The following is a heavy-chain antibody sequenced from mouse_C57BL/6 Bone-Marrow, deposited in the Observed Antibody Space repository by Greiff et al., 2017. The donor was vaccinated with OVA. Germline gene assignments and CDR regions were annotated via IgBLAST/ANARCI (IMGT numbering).Heavy chain of an antibody. Sequence: VQVVESGAELVRPGASVKLSCKASGYTFTDYYINWVKQRPGQGLEWIARIYPGSGNTYYNEKFKGKATLTAEKSSSTAYMQLSSLTSEDSAVYFCARFDDGYYPFAYWGQGTLVTVSA. J-gene: IGHJ3*01. CDR3: ARFDDGYYPFAY. CDR1: GYTFTDYY. D-gene: IGHD2-3*01. CDR2: IYPGSGNT. V-gene: IGHV1-76*01.